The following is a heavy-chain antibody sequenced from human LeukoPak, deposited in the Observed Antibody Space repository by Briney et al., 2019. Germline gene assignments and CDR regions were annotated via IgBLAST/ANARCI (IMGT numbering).Heavy chain of an antibody. D-gene: IGHD4/OR15-4a*01. CDR2: ISSSSSYI. V-gene: IGHV3-21*01. Sequence: GGSLRLSCAASGFTFSSYSMNWVRQAPGKGLEWVSSISSSSSYIYYADSVKGRFTISRDNAENSLYLQMNSLRGEDTAVYYCARDQDVVIRFGAIGYDACDIWGQGTMVTVSS. CDR1: GFTFSSYS. CDR3: ARDQDVVIRFGAIGYDACDI. J-gene: IGHJ3*02.